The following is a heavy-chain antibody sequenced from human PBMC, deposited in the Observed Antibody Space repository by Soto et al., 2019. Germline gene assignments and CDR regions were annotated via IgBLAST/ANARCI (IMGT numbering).Heavy chain of an antibody. Sequence: QVQLQESGPGLVKPSETLSLTCTVSGGSISSYYWSWIRQPPGKGLEWIGYIYYSGSTNYNPSLKSRVTISVDTSKNQFSLKLSSVTAADTAVYYCARRLSTVTTGYYYYYMDVWGKGTTVTVSS. CDR1: GGSISSYY. V-gene: IGHV4-59*08. J-gene: IGHJ6*03. CDR2: IYYSGST. D-gene: IGHD4-17*01. CDR3: ARRLSTVTTGYYYYYMDV.